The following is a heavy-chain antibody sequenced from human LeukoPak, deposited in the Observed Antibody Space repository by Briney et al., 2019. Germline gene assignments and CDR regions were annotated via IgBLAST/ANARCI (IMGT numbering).Heavy chain of an antibody. CDR2: IYYSGST. Sequence: SETLSLTCTVSGGSISSGGYYWSWTRQHPGKGLEWIGYIYYSGSTYYNPSLKSRVTISVDTSKNQFSLKLSSVTAADTAVYYCARMTWKTYYYYGMDVWGQGTTVTVSS. V-gene: IGHV4-31*03. CDR3: ARMTWKTYYYYGMDV. J-gene: IGHJ6*02. CDR1: GGSISSGGYY. D-gene: IGHD1-1*01.